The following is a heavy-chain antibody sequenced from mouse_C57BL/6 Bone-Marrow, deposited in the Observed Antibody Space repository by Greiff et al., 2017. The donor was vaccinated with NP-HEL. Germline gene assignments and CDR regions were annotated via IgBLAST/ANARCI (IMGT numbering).Heavy chain of an antibody. Sequence: QVQLKQPGAELVKPGASVKLSCKASGYTFTSYWMHWVKQRPGQGLEWIGMIHPNSGSTNYNEKFKSKATLTVDKSSSTAYMQLSSLTSEDSAVYYCARLYYYGSSLAWFAYWGQGTLVTVSA. D-gene: IGHD1-1*01. CDR2: IHPNSGST. CDR1: GYTFTSYW. J-gene: IGHJ3*01. CDR3: ARLYYYGSSLAWFAY. V-gene: IGHV1-64*01.